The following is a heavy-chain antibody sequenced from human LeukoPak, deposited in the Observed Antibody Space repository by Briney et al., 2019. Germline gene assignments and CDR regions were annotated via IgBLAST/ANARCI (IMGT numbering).Heavy chain of an antibody. V-gene: IGHV5-51*01. D-gene: IGHD6-19*01. CDR3: ARYSSGWRRYYFDY. Sequence: GESLQISCKGSGSIFTSYWIGWVRQLPGKGLELMGIIYPGDSDTRYSPSFQGQVTISADKSSSTAYLQWSSLKASDTAMYYCARYSSGWRRYYFDYWGQGTLVTVSS. J-gene: IGHJ4*02. CDR1: GSIFTSYW. CDR2: IYPGDSDT.